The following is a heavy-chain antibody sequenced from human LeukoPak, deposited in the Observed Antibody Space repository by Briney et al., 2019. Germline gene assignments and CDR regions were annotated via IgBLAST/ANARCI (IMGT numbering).Heavy chain of an antibody. J-gene: IGHJ1*01. V-gene: IGHV3-7*03. CDR2: IKKDGSEK. D-gene: IGHD3-10*01. CDR1: GFTFSNYW. Sequence: PGGSLRLSCAASGFTFSNYWVNWVRQAPGKGLEWVANIKKDGSEKYYVDSVRGRFTISRDNAKNSLYLQMNSLRAEDTALYYCAKATTYYYGSGSYLSYFQHWGQGTLVTVSS. CDR3: AKATTYYYGSGSYLSYFQH.